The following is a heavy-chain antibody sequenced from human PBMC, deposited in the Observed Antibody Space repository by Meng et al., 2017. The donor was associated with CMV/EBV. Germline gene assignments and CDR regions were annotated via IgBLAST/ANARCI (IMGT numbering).Heavy chain of an antibody. Sequence: HLQESGPGLVKPSQTLSLTCTVSGGSISSGDYYWSWIRQPPGKGLEWIGYIYYSGSTYYNPSHKSRVNISVDTSKNQFSLKLSSVTAADTAVYYCARDNRRGGVDYWGQGTLVTVSS. J-gene: IGHJ4*02. D-gene: IGHD3-3*01. CDR1: GGSISSGDYY. CDR3: ARDNRRGGVDY. V-gene: IGHV4-30-4*08. CDR2: IYYSGST.